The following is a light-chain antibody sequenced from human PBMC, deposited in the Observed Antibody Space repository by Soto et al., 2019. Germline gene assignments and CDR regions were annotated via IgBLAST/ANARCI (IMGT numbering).Light chain of an antibody. CDR2: GAS. CDR1: QSVSSSF. J-gene: IGKJ1*01. CDR3: QQYDSSPWT. V-gene: IGKV3-20*01. Sequence: EIVLTQSPGTLSLSPGEKATLSCRASQSVSSSFLAWYQQKPGQAPRLLIYGASSRATGIPERFSGSGSGTDCTLTISRRGREDFAVYYWQQYDSSPWTFGQRTKGAIK.